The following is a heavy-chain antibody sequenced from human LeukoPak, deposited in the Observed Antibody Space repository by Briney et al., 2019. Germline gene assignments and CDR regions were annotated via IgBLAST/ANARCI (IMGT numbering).Heavy chain of an antibody. Sequence: SETLSLTCAVSGCSISSGYYWGWIRQPPGKGLEWIGSIYHSGSTYYNPSLKSRVTISVDTSKNQFSLKLSSVTAADTAVYYCARDLIRITIFGVVITNWFDPWGQGTLVTVSS. D-gene: IGHD3-3*01. J-gene: IGHJ5*02. CDR1: GCSISSGYY. CDR2: IYHSGST. V-gene: IGHV4-38-2*02. CDR3: ARDLIRITIFGVVITNWFDP.